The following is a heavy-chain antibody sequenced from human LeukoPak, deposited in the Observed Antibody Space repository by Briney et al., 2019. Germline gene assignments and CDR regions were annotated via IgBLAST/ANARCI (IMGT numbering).Heavy chain of an antibody. V-gene: IGHV3-21*01. J-gene: IGHJ6*03. CDR3: ARGLYGSGSYMAPYYYMDV. D-gene: IGHD3-10*01. Sequence: GGSLRLSCAASGFTFSSYSMNWVRQAPGKGLEWVSSISSSSSYIYYADSAKGRFTISRDNAKNSLYLQMNSLRAEDTAVYYCARGLYGSGSYMAPYYYMDVWGKGTTVTVSS. CDR1: GFTFSSYS. CDR2: ISSSSSYI.